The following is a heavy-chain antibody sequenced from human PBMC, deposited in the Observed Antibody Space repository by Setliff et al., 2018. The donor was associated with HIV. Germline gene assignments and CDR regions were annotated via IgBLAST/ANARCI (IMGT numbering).Heavy chain of an antibody. Sequence: PGASMKISCQGSGYNFVDYSIAWVRQVPGKGLEWMGIIQPRDSDTRYSPSFQGHVTISVDKSISTAYLQCSSLKASDTAMYYCARLGGICSGGSCTALAYTMDVWGQGTTVTVSS. D-gene: IGHD2-15*01. J-gene: IGHJ6*02. CDR3: ARLGGICSGGSCTALAYTMDV. CDR2: IQPRDSDT. CDR1: GYNFVDYS. V-gene: IGHV5-51*01.